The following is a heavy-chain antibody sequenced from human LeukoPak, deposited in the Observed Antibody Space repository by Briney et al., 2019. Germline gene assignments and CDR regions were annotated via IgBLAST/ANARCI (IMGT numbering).Heavy chain of an antibody. CDR1: GFTFSSYG. V-gene: IGHV3-30*02. D-gene: IGHD3-22*01. CDR3: AKPYDYYDSSGYYFDY. Sequence: GGSLRLSCAASGFTFSSYGMHWVRQAPGKGLEWVAFIRYDGSNKYYADSVKGRFTISRDNSKNTLYLQMNSLRAEDTAVYYCAKPYDYYDSSGYYFDYWGQGTLVTVSS. J-gene: IGHJ4*02. CDR2: IRYDGSNK.